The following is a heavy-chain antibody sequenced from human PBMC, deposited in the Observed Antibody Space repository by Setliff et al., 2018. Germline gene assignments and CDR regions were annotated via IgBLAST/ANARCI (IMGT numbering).Heavy chain of an antibody. CDR2: IKHTGST. D-gene: IGHD6-6*01. CDR3: ARGRNIAARLLDS. V-gene: IGHV4-34*01. J-gene: IGHJ4*02. Sequence: ETLSLTCAASGGTFSDYYWTWIRQHPEKGLEWIGEIKHTGSTNYNPSLKSRVSISVDTSKNQFSLKVNSVTAADTAVYYCARGRNIAARLLDSWGQGTLVTVSS. CDR1: GGTFSDYY.